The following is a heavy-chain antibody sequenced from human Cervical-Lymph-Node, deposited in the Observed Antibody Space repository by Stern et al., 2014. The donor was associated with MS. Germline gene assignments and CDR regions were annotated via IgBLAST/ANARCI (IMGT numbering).Heavy chain of an antibody. V-gene: IGHV1-18*01. CDR3: ARERLRDFNDYHFDS. J-gene: IGHJ4*02. CDR1: GYTFTTPNYG. CDR2: IISDNGNT. Sequence: VQLLESGPEVRQPGASVRVSCKASGYTFTTPNYGIAWVREAPGRGLEWIGWIISDNGNTFYAQNPQDKCTMPTDTSATTAYMELRSLRSDDTAFYYCARERLRDFNDYHFDSWGQGTLVTVSS. D-gene: IGHD4-11*01.